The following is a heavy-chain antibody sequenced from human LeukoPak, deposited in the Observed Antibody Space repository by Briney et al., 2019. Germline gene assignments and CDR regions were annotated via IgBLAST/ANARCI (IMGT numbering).Heavy chain of an antibody. Sequence: PSETLSLTCTVSGGSIGSDYWTCIRQPSGKGLEYIGYIYYTGGTNYNPSLKSRVTISVDTSKNQFSLKLSSVTAADTAVYFCAKYGNSGWVIDNWGQGTLVTVSS. CDR2: IYYTGGT. J-gene: IGHJ4*02. V-gene: IGHV4-59*08. D-gene: IGHD6-19*01. CDR1: GGSIGSDY. CDR3: AKYGNSGWVIDN.